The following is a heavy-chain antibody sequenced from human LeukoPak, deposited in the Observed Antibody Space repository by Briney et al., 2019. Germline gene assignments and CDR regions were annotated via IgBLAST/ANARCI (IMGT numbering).Heavy chain of an antibody. CDR3: ARDRMVQGVMDS. CDR1: GFTVSSNY. CDR2: IYSGGST. Sequence: PGGSLRLSCAASGFTVSSNYMSWVRQAPGKGLEWVSVIYSGGSTYYADSVKGRFTISRDNSKSTLYLQMNSLRAEDTAVYYCARDRMVQGVMDSWGQGTLVTVSS. V-gene: IGHV3-53*01. J-gene: IGHJ4*02. D-gene: IGHD3-10*01.